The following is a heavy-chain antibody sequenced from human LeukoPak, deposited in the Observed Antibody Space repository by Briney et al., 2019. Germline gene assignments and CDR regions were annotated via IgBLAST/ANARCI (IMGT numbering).Heavy chain of an antibody. CDR1: GFRFSSYA. V-gene: IGHV3-23*01. CDR2: ISGSVGNT. CDR3: AKFPQSVVGTTQFDF. D-gene: IGHD2-15*01. Sequence: GGSLRLSCAASGFRFSSYAMSWVHQAPGKGLEWISSISGSVGNTNYADSVEGRFTISRDNSKNTLYLQMNSLRAEDTAIYFCAKFPQSVVGTTQFDFWGQGTLVTVSS. J-gene: IGHJ4*02.